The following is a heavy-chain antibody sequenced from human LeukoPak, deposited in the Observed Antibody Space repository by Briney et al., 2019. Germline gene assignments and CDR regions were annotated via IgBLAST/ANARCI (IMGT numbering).Heavy chain of an antibody. J-gene: IGHJ4*02. V-gene: IGHV1-8*03. CDR2: MNPNSGNT. CDR3: AREVPYDTSRYYQPFDY. Sequence: GASVKVSCKASGYTFTSYGINWVRQATGQGLEWMGWMNPNSGNTGYAQKFQGRVTITRNTSISTAYMELSSLRSEDTAVYYCAREVPYDTSRYYQPFDYWGQGTLVTVSS. CDR1: GYTFTSYG. D-gene: IGHD3-22*01.